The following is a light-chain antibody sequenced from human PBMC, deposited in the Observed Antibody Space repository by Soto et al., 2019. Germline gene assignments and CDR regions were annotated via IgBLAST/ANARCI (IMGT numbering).Light chain of an antibody. CDR2: AAS. V-gene: IGKV1-39*01. CDR3: QQYNSYST. CDR1: QTISRY. J-gene: IGKJ1*01. Sequence: DIQMTQSPSSLSASVGDRVTITCRASQTISRYLNWYQQKPGQAPKLLIYAASTLQSGVPSRFSGSGSGTEFTLTISSLQPDDFATYYCQQYNSYSTFGQGTKVDIK.